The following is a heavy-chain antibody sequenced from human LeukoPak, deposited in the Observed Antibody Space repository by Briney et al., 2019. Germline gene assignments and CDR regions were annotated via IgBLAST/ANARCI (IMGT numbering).Heavy chain of an antibody. V-gene: IGHV3-48*01. CDR1: GFTFSSYS. CDR3: ARGSGAGLFYFDY. D-gene: IGHD6-19*01. J-gene: IGHJ4*02. Sequence: PGGSLRLSCAASGFTFSSYSMNWVRQAPGKGLEWVSYISSSSSTIYYADSVKGRFTISRDNAKNSLYLQMNSLRAEDTAVYYCARGSGAGLFYFDYWGQGTLVTVSS. CDR2: ISSSSSTI.